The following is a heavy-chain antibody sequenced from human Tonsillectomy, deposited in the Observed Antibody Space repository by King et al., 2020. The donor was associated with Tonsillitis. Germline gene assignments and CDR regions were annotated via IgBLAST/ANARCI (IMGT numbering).Heavy chain of an antibody. CDR3: ARSWRFLEWVQPQEIFYYYYYMDV. CDR2: IRHKAYSYTT. V-gene: IGHV3-72*01. CDR1: GFTFSDHY. D-gene: IGHD3-3*01. J-gene: IGHJ6*03. Sequence: VLLVEAGGGFVHPGGSLRLSCAASGFTFSDHYMDWVRQAPGKGLEWVGRIRHKAYSYTTEYAASVKGRITISRDDSKSSLYLQMHSLKTEDTAVYYCARSWRFLEWVQPQEIFYYYYYMDVWGKGTTVTVSS.